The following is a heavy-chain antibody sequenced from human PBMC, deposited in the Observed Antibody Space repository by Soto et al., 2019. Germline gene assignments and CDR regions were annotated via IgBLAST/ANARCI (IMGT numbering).Heavy chain of an antibody. V-gene: IGHV1-3*04. D-gene: IGHD3-22*01. CDR2: IHTAKGNT. Sequence: ASVKVSCKATGYTFTNNVIHWLRQAPGQTLEWMGWIHTAKGNTKYSQKFEARVTLTRDTAASTAYMELSSLRSEDTAVYYCARDNGYDSSGYNKYWGQETLVTVSS. J-gene: IGHJ4*02. CDR1: GYTFTNNV. CDR3: ARDNGYDSSGYNKY.